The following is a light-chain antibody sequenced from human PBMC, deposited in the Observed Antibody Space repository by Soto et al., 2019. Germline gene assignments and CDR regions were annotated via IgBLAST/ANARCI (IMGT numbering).Light chain of an antibody. Sequence: QSALTQPPSASGSPGQSVTISCTGTTHDIGGYDFVSWSPDHPGKAPRLSIYAADQRPSGVPDRFSGSKSGNTASLTVSGLQAADEADYFCKSYAGSNTYVFGSGTKVTVL. CDR2: AAD. V-gene: IGLV2-8*01. CDR3: KSYAGSNTYV. J-gene: IGLJ1*01. CDR1: THDIGGYDF.